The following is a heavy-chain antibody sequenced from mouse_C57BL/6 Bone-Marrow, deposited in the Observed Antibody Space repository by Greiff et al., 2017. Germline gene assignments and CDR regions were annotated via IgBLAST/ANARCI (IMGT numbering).Heavy chain of an antibody. CDR1: GYTFTSYW. Sequence: VQLQQPGAELVMPGASVQLSCKASGYTFTSYWMHWVKQRPGQGLEWIGEIDPSDSYTNYNQKFKGKSTLTVDKSSSTAYMQLSSLTSEDSAVYYCARLYDGYYFYFDYWGQGTTLTVSS. CDR3: ARLYDGYYFYFDY. V-gene: IGHV1-69*01. CDR2: IDPSDSYT. J-gene: IGHJ2*01. D-gene: IGHD2-3*01.